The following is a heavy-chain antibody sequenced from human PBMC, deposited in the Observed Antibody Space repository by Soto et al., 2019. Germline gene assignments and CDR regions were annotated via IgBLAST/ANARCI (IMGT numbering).Heavy chain of an antibody. Sequence: SETLSLTCTVSGRSISTYYWSWIRQPPGKGLEWIGYIYYSGSTNYNPSLKSRVTISVDTSKNQFSLKLSSVTAADTAVYYCARHGQWLVTGYFYYGMDVWGQGTTVTVSS. CDR1: GRSISTYY. D-gene: IGHD6-19*01. J-gene: IGHJ6*02. V-gene: IGHV4-59*08. CDR3: ARHGQWLVTGYFYYGMDV. CDR2: IYYSGST.